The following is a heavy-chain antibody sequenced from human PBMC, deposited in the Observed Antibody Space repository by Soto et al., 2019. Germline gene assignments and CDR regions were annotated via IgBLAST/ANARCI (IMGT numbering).Heavy chain of an antibody. CDR2: IKEDGSGK. CDR3: VRVGRLGGY. D-gene: IGHD3-16*01. J-gene: IGHJ4*02. V-gene: IGHV3-7*03. CDR1: GFTFSSYL. Sequence: VQLVESGGGLVQPGGSLRLSCTASGFTFSSYLMSWVRQAPGKGLGWVANIKEDGSGKYYVDSVKGRFSISRDNARNSLYLQMNSLRVEDTAVYYCVRVGRLGGYWGQGALVTVSS.